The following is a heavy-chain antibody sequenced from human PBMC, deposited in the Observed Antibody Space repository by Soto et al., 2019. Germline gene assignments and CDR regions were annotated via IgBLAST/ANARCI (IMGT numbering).Heavy chain of an antibody. D-gene: IGHD2-2*01. Sequence: SETLSLTCTVSGGSISSYYWSWIRQPAGKGLEWIGRIYTSGSTNYNPSLKSRVTMSVDTSKSQFSLKLSSVTAADTAVYYCARDSVVPARGYYYGMDVWGQGTTVTVSS. CDR1: GGSISSYY. CDR3: ARDSVVPARGYYYGMDV. CDR2: IYTSGST. J-gene: IGHJ6*02. V-gene: IGHV4-4*07.